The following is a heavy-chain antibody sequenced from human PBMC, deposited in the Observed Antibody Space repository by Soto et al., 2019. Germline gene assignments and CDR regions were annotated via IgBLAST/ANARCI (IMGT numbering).Heavy chain of an antibody. D-gene: IGHD3-22*01. Sequence: GGSLRLSCAASGFTFSSYGMHWVRQAPGEGLEWVAVISYDGSNKYYADSVKGRFTISRDNSKNTLYLQMNSLRAEDTAVYYCAKDWSHYYDSSGLSDYWGQGTLVTVSS. CDR2: ISYDGSNK. J-gene: IGHJ4*02. CDR3: AKDWSHYYDSSGLSDY. CDR1: GFTFSSYG. V-gene: IGHV3-30*18.